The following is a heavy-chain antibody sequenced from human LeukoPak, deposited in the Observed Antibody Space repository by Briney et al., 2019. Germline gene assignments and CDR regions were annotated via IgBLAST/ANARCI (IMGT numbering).Heavy chain of an antibody. CDR2: IIPIFGTA. Sequence: GASVKVSCKASGGTFSSYAISWVRRAPGQGLEWMGGIIPIFGTANYAQKFQGRVTITADKSTSTAYMELSSLRSEDTAVYYCAREGNCSSTSCYGSSRVWFDPWGQGTLVTVSS. D-gene: IGHD2-2*01. V-gene: IGHV1-69*06. CDR3: AREGNCSSTSCYGSSRVWFDP. J-gene: IGHJ5*02. CDR1: GGTFSSYA.